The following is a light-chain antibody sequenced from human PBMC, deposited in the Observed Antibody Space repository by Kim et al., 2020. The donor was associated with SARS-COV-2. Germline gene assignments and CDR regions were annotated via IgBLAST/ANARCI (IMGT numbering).Light chain of an antibody. CDR2: AAS. J-gene: IGKJ4*01. CDR3: QQSYTTPFS. Sequence: DIQLTQSPSSLSASVGDRVTITCRATQSIRNYLNWYQQELGKAPKLLIYAASTLQSGVPSRFSGGGSGTYFTLTISGLRPEDFASYYCQQSYTTPFSFGGGTKVDIK. V-gene: IGKV1-39*01. CDR1: QSIRNY.